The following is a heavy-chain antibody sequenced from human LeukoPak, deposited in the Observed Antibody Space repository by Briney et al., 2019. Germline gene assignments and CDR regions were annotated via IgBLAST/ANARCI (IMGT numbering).Heavy chain of an antibody. CDR2: ISAYNGNT. D-gene: IGHD3-22*01. Sequence: ASVKVSCKASGCASTSYGISWVRQAPGQGLEWMGWISAYNGNTNYAQKLQGRVTMTTDTSTSTAYMELRSLRSDDTAVYYCARDDSSGHDPVPFDYWGQGTLVTVSS. J-gene: IGHJ4*02. CDR3: ARDDSSGHDPVPFDY. CDR1: GCASTSYG. V-gene: IGHV1-18*01.